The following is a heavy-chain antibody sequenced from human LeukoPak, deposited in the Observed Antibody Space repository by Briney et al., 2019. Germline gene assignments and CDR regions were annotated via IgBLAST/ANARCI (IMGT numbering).Heavy chain of an antibody. Sequence: GGSLGLSCAASGFSFSSYSMNWVRQAPGKGLEWVSSISSSGSYIYYADSMKGRFTISRDNAKNSLYLQMNSLRAEDTAVYYCARSLYYYYAVDVWGQGTTVTVSS. CDR1: GFSFSSYS. J-gene: IGHJ6*02. CDR2: ISSSGSYI. CDR3: ARSLYYYYAVDV. V-gene: IGHV3-21*01.